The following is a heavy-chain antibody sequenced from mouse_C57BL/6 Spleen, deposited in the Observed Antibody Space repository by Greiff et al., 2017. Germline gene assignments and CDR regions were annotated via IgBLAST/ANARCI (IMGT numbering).Heavy chain of an antibody. CDR3: ARYDY. V-gene: IGHV5-4*03. J-gene: IGHJ2*01. CDR2: ISDGGSYT. CDR1: GFTFSSYA. Sequence: EVKLMESGGGLVKPGGSLKLSCAASGFTFSSYAMSWVRQTPEKRLEWVATISDGGSYTYYPDNVKGRFTISRDNAKNNLYLQMSHLKSEDTAMYYCARYDYWCQGTTLTVSS.